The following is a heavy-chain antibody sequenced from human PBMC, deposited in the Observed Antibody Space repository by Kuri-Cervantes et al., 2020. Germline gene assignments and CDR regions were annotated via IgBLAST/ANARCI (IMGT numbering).Heavy chain of an antibody. CDR2: ISWNSGSI. J-gene: IGHJ4*02. V-gene: IGHV3-9*01. CDR1: GFTFDDYA. CDR3: ARDGGLGGSLEWLPSPFDY. D-gene: IGHD3-3*01. Sequence: SLKISCAASGFTFDDYAMHWVRQAPGKGLEWVSGISWNSGSIGYADSVKGRFTISRDNSKNTLYLQMNSLRAEDTAVYYCARDGGLGGSLEWLPSPFDYWGQGTLVTVSS.